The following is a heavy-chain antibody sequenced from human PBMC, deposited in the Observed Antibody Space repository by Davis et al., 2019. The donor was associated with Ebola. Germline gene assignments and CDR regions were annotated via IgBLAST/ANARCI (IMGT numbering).Heavy chain of an antibody. CDR3: ARASFGYNSGWYADY. D-gene: IGHD6-19*01. J-gene: IGHJ4*02. Sequence: AASVKVSCKASGYTFTNYGITWVRQAPGQGLEWMGIINPSGGSTSYAQKFQGRVTITTGTSASTVYLDLTSLRSDDTAVFYCARASFGYNSGWYADYWGPGSLVTVSS. CDR1: GYTFTNYG. CDR2: INPSGGST. V-gene: IGHV1-46*01.